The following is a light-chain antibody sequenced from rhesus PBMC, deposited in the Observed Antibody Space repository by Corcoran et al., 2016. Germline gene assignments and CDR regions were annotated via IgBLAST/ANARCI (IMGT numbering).Light chain of an antibody. Sequence: DIQMTQSPSSLSASVGDRVTITCQASQGISNNVAWYQQKPGKVPKLLIYAASTLQSGVPSRVSGSGSWTDFTLTISSLQPEDFATYYCQHGYGIPYSFGQGTKVEIK. CDR2: AAS. J-gene: IGKJ2*01. CDR1: QGISNN. CDR3: QHGYGIPYS. V-gene: IGKV1S17*01.